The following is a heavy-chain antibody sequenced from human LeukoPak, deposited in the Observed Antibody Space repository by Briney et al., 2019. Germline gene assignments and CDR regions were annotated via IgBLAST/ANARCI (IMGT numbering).Heavy chain of an antibody. D-gene: IGHD6-19*01. V-gene: IGHV1-69*01. CDR1: GGTFSSYA. Sequence: ASVKVSCKASGGTFSSYAISWVRQAPGQGLEWMGGIIPIFGTAYYAQKFQGRVTITADESTSTAYMELSSLRSEDTAVYYCARDVAGRNWFDPWGQGTLVTVSS. CDR3: ARDVAGRNWFDP. CDR2: IIPIFGTA. J-gene: IGHJ5*02.